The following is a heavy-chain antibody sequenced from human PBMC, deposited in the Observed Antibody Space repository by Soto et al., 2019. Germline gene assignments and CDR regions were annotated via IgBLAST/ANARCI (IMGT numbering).Heavy chain of an antibody. CDR1: GFTLTTYS. D-gene: IGHD6-19*01. J-gene: IGHJ4*02. CDR3: ARGAVTGTSLFDY. V-gene: IGHV3-48*02. Sequence: GSLRLSCAVSGFTLTTYSMNWVRQAPGKGLEWISFINKNGFTIYYADSVKGRFTISRDYAKNSLYLQMDSLRHEDTAVYYCARGAVTGTSLFDYWGLGTLVTVSS. CDR2: INKNGFTI.